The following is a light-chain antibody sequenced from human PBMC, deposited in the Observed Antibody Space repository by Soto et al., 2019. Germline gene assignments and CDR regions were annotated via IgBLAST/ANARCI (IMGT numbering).Light chain of an antibody. CDR2: GNT. J-gene: IGLJ1*01. CDR1: SSNIGAGYD. CDR3: QSYDSTLSARDV. Sequence: QSALTQPPSVSGAPGQRVTISCTGSSSNIGAGYDVHWYQQRPGTAPKLLIFGNTNRPSGVPDRFSGSKSGTSASLAITGLQAEDEGDYYCQSYDSTLSARDVFGTGTKLTVL. V-gene: IGLV1-40*01.